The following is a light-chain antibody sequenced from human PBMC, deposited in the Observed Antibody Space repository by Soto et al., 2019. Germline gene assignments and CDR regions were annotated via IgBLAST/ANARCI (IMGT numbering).Light chain of an antibody. V-gene: IGKV1-5*01. CDR2: GAS. Sequence: QSPSTLSASVGDRVTITCRASESMSNCLAWYQQKPGKAPKLLISGASSLQSGVPSRFSGSASGTEFTLTIGSLQPDDIATYYCQQCHRYLTFGQGTKVDIK. CDR1: ESMSNC. J-gene: IGKJ1*01. CDR3: QQCHRYLT.